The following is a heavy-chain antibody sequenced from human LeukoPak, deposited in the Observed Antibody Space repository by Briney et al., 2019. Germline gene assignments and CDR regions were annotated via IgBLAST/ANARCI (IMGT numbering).Heavy chain of an antibody. V-gene: IGHV3-23*01. J-gene: IGHJ5*02. CDR2: ISGSGGST. CDR3: AKDFYSNYVVGNWFDP. Sequence: GGSLRLSCAASGFTFSSYAMSWVRQAPGKGLEWVSAISGSGGSTNYADSVKGRFTIPRDNSKNTLYLQMNSLRAEDTAVYYCAKDFYSNYVVGNWFDPWGQGTLVTVSS. CDR1: GFTFSSYA. D-gene: IGHD4-11*01.